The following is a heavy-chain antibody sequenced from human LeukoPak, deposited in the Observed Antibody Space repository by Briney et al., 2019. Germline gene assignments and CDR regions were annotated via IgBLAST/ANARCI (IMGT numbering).Heavy chain of an antibody. Sequence: PGGSLRLSCAASGFTFSGSAMHWVRQASGKGLEWVGRIRSKANSYATAYAASVKGRFTISRDDSKNTAYLQMNSLKTEDTAVYYCTSPSIAVGGTDLYFDYWGQGTLVTVSS. D-gene: IGHD6-19*01. CDR1: GFTFSGSA. V-gene: IGHV3-73*01. CDR2: IRSKANSYAT. J-gene: IGHJ4*02. CDR3: TSPSIAVGGTDLYFDY.